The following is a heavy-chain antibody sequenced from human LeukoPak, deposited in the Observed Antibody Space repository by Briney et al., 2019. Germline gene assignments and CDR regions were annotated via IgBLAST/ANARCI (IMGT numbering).Heavy chain of an antibody. CDR2: IKSDGSST. CDR1: GFTVSSNY. J-gene: IGHJ3*02. V-gene: IGHV3-74*01. D-gene: IGHD2-8*02. CDR3: AREFRVLPDI. Sequence: PGGSLRLSCAASGFTVSSNYMSWVRQAPGKGLVWVSRIKSDGSSTNFADSVKGRFTISRDNAKNTLYLQMNSLRDEDTAVYYCAREFRVLPDIWGQGTMVTVSS.